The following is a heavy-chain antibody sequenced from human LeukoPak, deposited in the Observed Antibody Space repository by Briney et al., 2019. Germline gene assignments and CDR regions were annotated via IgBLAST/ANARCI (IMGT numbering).Heavy chain of an antibody. J-gene: IGHJ4*02. CDR1: GFAGSTRGPG. D-gene: IGHD7-27*01. V-gene: IGHV2-70*11. Sequence: AGPTLVTPARTLTLACTVSGFAGSTRGPGMSWIGSPPANALKLLARTDCDNDKYYSTSLKTSLTISKDATKPHVVLTTTNMDPVDTATYYCARTHKTGDRTLYFFDYRGQGTLVTVS. CDR2: TDCDNDK. CDR3: ARTHKTGDRTLYFFDY.